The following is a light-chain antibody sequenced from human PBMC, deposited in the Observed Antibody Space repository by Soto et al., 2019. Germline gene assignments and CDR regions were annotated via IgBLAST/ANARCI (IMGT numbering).Light chain of an antibody. J-gene: IGLJ1*01. Sequence: QPVLTQPRSVSGSHGQSVTISCTETSSDVGGYNYVSWYRQHPGKAPKLMIYDVSKRPSGVPDRFSGSKSGNTASLTISGLQAEDEADYYCCSYAGSYTLGVFGTGTKVTVL. CDR3: CSYAGSYTLGV. CDR2: DVS. V-gene: IGLV2-11*01. CDR1: SSDVGGYNY.